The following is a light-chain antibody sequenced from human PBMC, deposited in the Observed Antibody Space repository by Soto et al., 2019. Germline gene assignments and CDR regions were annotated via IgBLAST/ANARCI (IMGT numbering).Light chain of an antibody. CDR2: GAS. Sequence: EIVLTQSPGPLSLSPGERATLSCRASQSVSSSYLAWYPQKPGQAPRLLIYGASSRATGIPGRFSGSGSGTGLTLTISTLEPEDFAVYYCQQYGSSPRTFGQGTQVEIK. J-gene: IGKJ1*01. CDR3: QQYGSSPRT. V-gene: IGKV3-20*01. CDR1: QSVSSSY.